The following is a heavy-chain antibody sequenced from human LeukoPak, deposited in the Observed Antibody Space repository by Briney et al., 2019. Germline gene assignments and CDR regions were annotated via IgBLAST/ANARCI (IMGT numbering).Heavy chain of an antibody. J-gene: IGHJ4*02. V-gene: IGHV3-23*01. Sequence: GGSLRLSCAASGFIFSNYAMSWVRQAPGNGLVWVSAISGSGIDTFYTDSVKGPFTISRDNSKNRLYVQMNSLRDDDTAVYYGAKTVGTDDFWRGVLDYWGQGTLVTASS. CDR1: GFIFSNYA. CDR2: ISGSGIDT. D-gene: IGHD3-3*01. CDR3: AKTVGTDDFWRGVLDY.